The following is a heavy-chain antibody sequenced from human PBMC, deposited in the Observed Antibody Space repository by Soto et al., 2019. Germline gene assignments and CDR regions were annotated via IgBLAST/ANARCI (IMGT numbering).Heavy chain of an antibody. J-gene: IGHJ6*02. CDR2: IIPVLGVT. Sequence: QVQLVQSGAEVKKPGSSVKVSCRASGSTFSSYTVSWVRQAPGQGLEWMGRIIPVLGVTNYAPKFKGSVTITADKSRTKVYMELSSLRYGDTAIYYCARRRYCGADCYSKYYYGMDLWGQGTTVTVSS. CDR1: GSTFSSYT. D-gene: IGHD2-21*02. CDR3: ARRRYCGADCYSKYYYGMDL. V-gene: IGHV1-69*02.